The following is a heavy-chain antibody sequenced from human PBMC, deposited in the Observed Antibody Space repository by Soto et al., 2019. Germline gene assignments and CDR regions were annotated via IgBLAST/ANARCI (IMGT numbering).Heavy chain of an antibody. Sequence: GGSLRLSCSASGFTFSGDAVHWVRQAPGKGLESVSGISRDAVNTYYADSVKGRFTISRDNSKNTLFLEMSSLRPEDTAVFYCVVRGSAFDIWGQGTMVTVSS. D-gene: IGHD3-10*01. V-gene: IGHV3-64D*08. CDR2: ISRDAVNT. CDR3: VVRGSAFDI. CDR1: GFTFSGDA. J-gene: IGHJ3*02.